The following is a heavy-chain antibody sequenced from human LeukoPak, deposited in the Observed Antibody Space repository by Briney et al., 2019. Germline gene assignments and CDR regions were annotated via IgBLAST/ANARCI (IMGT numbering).Heavy chain of an antibody. CDR3: ARRSGSLLGNAFDI. CDR2: IYYSGST. J-gene: IGHJ3*02. Sequence: SETLSLTCTVSGGSISSSSYYWGWIRQPPGEGLEWIGNIYYSGSTYYNPSLKSRVTLSVYTSKNQFSLNLSSVTAADTAVYYCARRSGSLLGNAFDIWGQGTMVTVSS. D-gene: IGHD1-26*01. V-gene: IGHV4-39*01. CDR1: GGSISSSSYY.